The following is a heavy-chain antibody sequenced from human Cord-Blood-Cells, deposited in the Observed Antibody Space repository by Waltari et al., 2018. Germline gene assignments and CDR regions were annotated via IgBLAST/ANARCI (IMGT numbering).Heavy chain of an antibody. CDR3: ARSDYDILTGPYWYFDL. Sequence: GQSGAEVKKPGASVKVSCKASGYTFTSYDINWVRQATGQGLEWMGWMNPNSGNTGYAQKLQGRVTMTRNTSISTAYMELSSLRSEDTAVYYCARSDYDILTGPYWYFDLWGRGTLVTVSS. V-gene: IGHV1-8*01. J-gene: IGHJ2*01. D-gene: IGHD3-9*01. CDR1: GYTFTSYD. CDR2: MNPNSGNT.